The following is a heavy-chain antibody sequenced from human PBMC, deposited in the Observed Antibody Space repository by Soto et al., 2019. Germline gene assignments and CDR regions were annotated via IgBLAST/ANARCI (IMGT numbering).Heavy chain of an antibody. CDR1: EFIFSTYW. Sequence: EVQLVESGGGLFQPGGSLRLSCAASEFIFSTYWMSWVRQAPGKGLEWVATIKQEGSETYYVDSVEGRFTISRDNAKNSLHLQMNSLRVEDPAVYYCARQGRGRFSWYFDLWGRGTLVTVSS. CDR3: ARQGRGRFSWYFDL. J-gene: IGHJ2*01. V-gene: IGHV3-7*01. CDR2: IKQEGSET. D-gene: IGHD3-3*01.